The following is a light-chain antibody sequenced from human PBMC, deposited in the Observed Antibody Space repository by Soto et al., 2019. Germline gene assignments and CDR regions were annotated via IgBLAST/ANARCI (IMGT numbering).Light chain of an antibody. J-gene: IGKJ2*01. CDR1: QSLLYSSNNKTY. V-gene: IGKV4-1*01. CDR3: QQYYSDFFT. CDR2: WAS. Sequence: DIVMTQSPDSLTVSLGERATINCKSSQSLLYSSNNKTYLAWYQHRPGQSPKMLIFWASARESGVPDRFAGSASETDFTLTISSLQAEDAAAYYCQQYYSDFFTFGQGTRLEIK.